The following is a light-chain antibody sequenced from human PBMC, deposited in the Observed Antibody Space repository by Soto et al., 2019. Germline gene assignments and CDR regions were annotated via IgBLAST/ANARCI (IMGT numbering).Light chain of an antibody. CDR1: QDISNY. CDR2: DAS. V-gene: IGKV1-33*01. CDR3: QQYDNFPP. Sequence: DRQMTESPGSLSPSLGSRVTITCQASQDISNYLNWYQQKPGKAPKLLIYDASNLETGLPSSFSGSGSATDFTFTISSLQPEDIATYYCQQYDNFPPFGGGTKVDIK. J-gene: IGKJ4*01.